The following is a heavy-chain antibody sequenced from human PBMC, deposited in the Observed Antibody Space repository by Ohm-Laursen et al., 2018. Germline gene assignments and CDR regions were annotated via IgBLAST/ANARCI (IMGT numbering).Heavy chain of an antibody. V-gene: IGHV4-59*11. CDR2: IYYSGST. Sequence: SDTLSLTCTVSGGSISPHYWGWLRQPPGKGLEWVGYIYYSGSTNYSPSLKSRVSISVDMSKNQFSLKLSSVTAADTAVYYCARGYCSGGSCHATDYWGQGTLVTVSS. J-gene: IGHJ4*02. D-gene: IGHD2-15*01. CDR3: ARGYCSGGSCHATDY. CDR1: GGSISPHY.